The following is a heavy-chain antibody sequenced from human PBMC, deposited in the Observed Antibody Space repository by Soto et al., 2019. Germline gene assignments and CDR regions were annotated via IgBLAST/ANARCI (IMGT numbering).Heavy chain of an antibody. CDR1: GFTFSSYA. CDR3: ANHEDYGDYALFDF. CDR2: ISGNGGST. D-gene: IGHD4-17*01. Sequence: GGSLRLSCAASGFTFSSYAMSWVRQAPGKGLEWVSAISGNGGSTYYADSVKGRFTISRDNSKNTLYLQMNRLRAEDTAVYYCANHEDYGDYALFDFWGQGTLVTVSS. J-gene: IGHJ4*02. V-gene: IGHV3-23*01.